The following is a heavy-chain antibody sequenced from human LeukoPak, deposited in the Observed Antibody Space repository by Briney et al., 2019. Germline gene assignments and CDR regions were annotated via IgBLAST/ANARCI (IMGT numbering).Heavy chain of an antibody. CDR1: GGSISSYY. J-gene: IGHJ6*04. V-gene: IGHV4-59*08. Sequence: AETLSLTCTVSGGSISSYYWSWIRQPPGKGLEWIGYIYYSGSNNYNPTLKSRVTISVDTSKKQFSLKLSSVTAADTAVYYCARSPVLLWFGVLNVWGKGTTVTVSS. CDR3: ARSPVLLWFGVLNV. CDR2: IYYSGSN. D-gene: IGHD3-10*01.